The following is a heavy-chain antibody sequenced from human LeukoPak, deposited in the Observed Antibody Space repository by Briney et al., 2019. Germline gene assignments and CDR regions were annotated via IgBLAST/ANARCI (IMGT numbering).Heavy chain of an antibody. CDR2: IYYSGST. V-gene: IGHV4-59*01. CDR1: GGSISSYY. D-gene: IGHD1-1*01. J-gene: IGHJ6*02. CDR3: ARQLEDYYYGMDV. Sequence: SKTLSLTCTVSGGSISSYYWSWIRQPPGRGLEWIGNIYYSGSTKYNPSLKSRVTISVDTSKNQFSLKLSSVTAADTAVYYCARQLEDYYYGMDVWGQGTTVTVSS.